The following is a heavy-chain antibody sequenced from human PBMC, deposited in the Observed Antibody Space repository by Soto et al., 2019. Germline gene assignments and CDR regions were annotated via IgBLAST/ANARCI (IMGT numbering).Heavy chain of an antibody. CDR2: INTSGGNT. CDR1: GFTFSSYA. CDR3: AERHSAYGCFDY. V-gene: IGHV3-23*01. D-gene: IGHD5-12*01. Sequence: PGGSLRLSCAAPGFTFSSYAMSWVRQAPGKGLEWVSGINTSGGNTYYADSVKGRFTISRDNSKNTLYLQMTSLRAEDTAVYYCAERHSAYGCFDYWGQGTLVTVSS. J-gene: IGHJ4*02.